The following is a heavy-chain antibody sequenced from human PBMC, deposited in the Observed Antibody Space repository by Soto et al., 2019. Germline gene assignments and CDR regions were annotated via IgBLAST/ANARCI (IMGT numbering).Heavy chain of an antibody. Sequence: EVQLVESGGGLVKPGGSLRLSCAASGFTFSSYSMNWVRQAPGKGLEWVSSFSSSSSYIYYADSVKGRFTISRDNAKNSLYLQMNSLRAEDTAVYYCARDIVVVPAAIPTPNWFDPWGQGTLVTVSS. V-gene: IGHV3-21*01. CDR1: GFTFSSYS. CDR2: FSSSSSYI. J-gene: IGHJ5*02. D-gene: IGHD2-2*01. CDR3: ARDIVVVPAAIPTPNWFDP.